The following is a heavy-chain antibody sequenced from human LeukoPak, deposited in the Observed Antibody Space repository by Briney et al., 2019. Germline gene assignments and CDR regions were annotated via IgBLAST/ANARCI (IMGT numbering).Heavy chain of an antibody. CDR1: AWSICAYY. D-gene: IGHD1-26*01. J-gene: IGHJ5*02. V-gene: IGHV4-34*01. CDR2: TNHSGST. CDR3: STLSGWFDR. Sequence: SETLSFTCSGYAWSICAYYWSWIRRPPSTGLTSTGETNHSGSTNYNPSLKSHSTISVETSGNHYSLQLSPVTAADTAVNDLSTLSGWFDRWGQGTLVTVSS.